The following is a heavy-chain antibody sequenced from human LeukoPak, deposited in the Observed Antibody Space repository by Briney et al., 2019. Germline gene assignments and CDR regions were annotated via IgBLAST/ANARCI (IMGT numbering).Heavy chain of an antibody. D-gene: IGHD6-6*01. J-gene: IGHJ4*02. V-gene: IGHV3-23*01. CDR3: AKAGYSTSSSFDY. CDR1: GFTFSRYA. Sequence: PGGSLRLSCAASGFTFSRYAMSWVRQAPGKGLEWVSSISGSGGSTYYADSVKGRFTISRDNSKNTLYPQVNSLRAEDTAVYYCAKAGYSTSSSFDYWGQGTLVTVSS. CDR2: ISGSGGST.